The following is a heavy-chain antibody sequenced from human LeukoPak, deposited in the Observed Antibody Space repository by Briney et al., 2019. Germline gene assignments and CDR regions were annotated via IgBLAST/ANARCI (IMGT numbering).Heavy chain of an antibody. CDR1: GFTFSTFW. J-gene: IGHJ4*02. CDR2: INSDGSTT. V-gene: IGHV3-74*01. CDR3: VRDGSWEY. D-gene: IGHD1-26*01. Sequence: PGGSLRLSCAASGFTFSTFWMHWVRQVPGKGLVWVSRINSDGSTTNYADSVKGRFTISRDNAKKTLYLQMNSLRAEDTAVYYCVRDGSWEYWGQGTLVTVSS.